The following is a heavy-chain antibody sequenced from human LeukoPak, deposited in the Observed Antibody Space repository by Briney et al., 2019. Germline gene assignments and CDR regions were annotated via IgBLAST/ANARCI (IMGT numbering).Heavy chain of an antibody. CDR3: AAAPILRGEGGEHYKYGMDV. Sequence: SETLSLTCGVSVGSINSGNWWTWVRQSLGKGLEWIGEIHHNGTRNYNPSLKSRVTISADTFKNHFSLIVTSLTAADTAVYCCAAAPILRGEGGEHYKYGMDVWGQGTTVIVSS. J-gene: IGHJ6*02. CDR1: VGSINSGNW. D-gene: IGHD2-2*02. V-gene: IGHV4/OR15-8*01. CDR2: IHHNGTR.